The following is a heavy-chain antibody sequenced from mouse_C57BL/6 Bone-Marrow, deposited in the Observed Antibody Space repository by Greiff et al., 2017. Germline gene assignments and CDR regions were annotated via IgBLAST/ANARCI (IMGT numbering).Heavy chain of an antibody. J-gene: IGHJ4*01. Sequence: VQLKESEGGLVQPGSSMKLSCTASGFTFSDYYMAWVRQVPEKGLEWVANINYDGSSTYYLDSLKSRFIISRDNAKNILYLQMSSLKSEDTATYYCARAGAMDYWGQGTSVTVSS. CDR1: GFTFSDYY. CDR2: INYDGSST. V-gene: IGHV5-16*01. CDR3: ARAGAMDY.